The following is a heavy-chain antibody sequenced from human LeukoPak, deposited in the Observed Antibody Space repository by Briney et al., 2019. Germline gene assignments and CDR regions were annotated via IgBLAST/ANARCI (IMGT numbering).Heavy chain of an antibody. V-gene: IGHV3-23*01. CDR3: AKDRGNYYDTPRFDP. D-gene: IGHD3-22*01. CDR2: ISGSGGGT. Sequence: GGFLRISLGAPGFNFNTPALSRGRPAPGKGAGLGSGISGSGGGTYYADSVKGRFTISRDNTKNTLYLQMSSLRAEDTAVYYCAKDRGNYYDTPRFDPWGQGTLVTVSS. CDR1: GFNFNTPA. J-gene: IGHJ5*02.